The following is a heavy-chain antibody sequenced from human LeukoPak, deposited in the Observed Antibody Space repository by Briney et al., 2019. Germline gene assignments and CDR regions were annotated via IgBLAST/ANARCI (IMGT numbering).Heavy chain of an antibody. Sequence: GGSLRLSCAASGFTFSSYGMHWVRQAPGKGLEWVAVISYDGSNKYYADSVKGRFTISRDNSKNTLYLQMNSLRAEDTAVYYCAKDPGGSYPTVLDYWGQGTLVTVSS. V-gene: IGHV3-30*18. CDR3: AKDPGGSYPTVLDY. CDR2: ISYDGSNK. D-gene: IGHD1-26*01. CDR1: GFTFSSYG. J-gene: IGHJ4*02.